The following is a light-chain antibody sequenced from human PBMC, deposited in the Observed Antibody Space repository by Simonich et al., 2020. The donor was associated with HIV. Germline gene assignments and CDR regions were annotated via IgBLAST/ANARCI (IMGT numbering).Light chain of an antibody. Sequence: QSALTQPPSASGSPGQSVTISCTGTSNDGGGYNYVSWYQQHPDKAPKLMIYEVSKRPSGVPDRFSGSKSGNTASLTVSGLQAEDEADYYCSSYAGSNNLLFGGGTKLTVL. J-gene: IGLJ2*01. CDR2: EVS. CDR1: SNDGGGYNY. CDR3: SSYAGSNNLL. V-gene: IGLV2-8*01.